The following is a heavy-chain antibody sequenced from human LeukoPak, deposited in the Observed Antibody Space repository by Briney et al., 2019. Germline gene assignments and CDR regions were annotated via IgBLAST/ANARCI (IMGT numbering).Heavy chain of an antibody. J-gene: IGHJ4*02. Sequence: GGSLRLSCAASGFSVSLYGMHWVRQAPGKGLEWVAFLRSDTNSEHYAVSVKGRFAISRDTSKDTLNLQMRSLRVEDTALYYCARGLRQAGLAPLEFWGQGTQVIVSS. CDR1: GFSVSLYG. CDR2: LRSDTNSE. CDR3: ARGLRQAGLAPLEF. V-gene: IGHV3-30*02. D-gene: IGHD4-17*01.